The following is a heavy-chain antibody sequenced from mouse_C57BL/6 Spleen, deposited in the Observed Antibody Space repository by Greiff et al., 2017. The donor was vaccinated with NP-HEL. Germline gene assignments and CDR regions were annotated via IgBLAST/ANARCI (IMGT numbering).Heavy chain of an antibody. D-gene: IGHD1-1*01. CDR1: GFTFSDYG. J-gene: IGHJ2*01. V-gene: IGHV5-17*01. Sequence: DVKLVESGGGLVKPGGSLKLSCAASGFTFSDYGMHWVRQAPEKGLEWVAYISSGSSTIYYAATVKGRFTISRDNAKNTLFLQMTSLRSEDTAMYYCARDYYGYFDYWGQGTTLTVSS. CDR2: ISSGSSTI. CDR3: ARDYYGYFDY.